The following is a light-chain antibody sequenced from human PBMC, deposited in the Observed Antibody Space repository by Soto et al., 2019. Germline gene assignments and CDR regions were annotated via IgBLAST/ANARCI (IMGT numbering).Light chain of an antibody. V-gene: IGKV3-15*01. J-gene: IGKJ3*01. CDR3: QQYNNWPFT. Sequence: EIVMTQSPATLSVSPGERATLSCRASQSISSNLAWYQQKPGQAPRLLIYGASTWATGIPATISGSGSGTECLLTISRLQSEYFAVYYYQQYNNWPFTFGPGTKVDIK. CDR2: GAS. CDR1: QSISSN.